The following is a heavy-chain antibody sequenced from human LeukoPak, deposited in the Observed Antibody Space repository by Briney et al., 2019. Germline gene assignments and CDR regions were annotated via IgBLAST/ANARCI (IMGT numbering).Heavy chain of an antibody. CDR2: IDNDGSYI. CDR1: GFTFSSYA. Sequence: GALRLSCAASGFTFSSYAMHWVRQAPGKGLEWVSSIDNDGSYIYYADSVKGRFTLSRDNAENSVHLQMISLRAEDTAVYYCATKYSAGWLFDYWGQGTLVTVSS. J-gene: IGHJ4*02. CDR3: ATKYSAGWLFDY. D-gene: IGHD5-12*01. V-gene: IGHV3-21*01.